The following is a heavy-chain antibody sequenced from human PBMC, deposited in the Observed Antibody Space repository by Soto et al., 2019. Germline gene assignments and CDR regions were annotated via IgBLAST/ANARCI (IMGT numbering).Heavy chain of an antibody. D-gene: IGHD6-19*01. CDR2: IYTSGST. CDR3: ASVQWLARRYFDY. J-gene: IGHJ4*02. Sequence: PSETLSLTCTVSGGSISSYYWSWIRQPAGKGLEWIWRIYTSGSTNYNPSLKSRVTMSVETSKNQFSLKLSSVTAADTAVYYCASVQWLARRYFDYWGQGTLVTVSS. V-gene: IGHV4-4*07. CDR1: GGSISSYY.